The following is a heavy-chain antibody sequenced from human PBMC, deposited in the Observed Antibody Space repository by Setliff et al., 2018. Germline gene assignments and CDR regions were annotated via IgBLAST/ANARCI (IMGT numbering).Heavy chain of an antibody. Sequence: GGSLRLSCAASGFTFDDYTMHWVRQAPGKGLEWVSLITWDGGSTFYADSVKGRFTISRDNRKNSLYLQMNSLTSEDTALYFCTKDGGRLRFVSHLDFWGQGTPVT. CDR1: GFTFDDYT. J-gene: IGHJ4*02. D-gene: IGHD3-3*01. CDR2: ITWDGGST. CDR3: TKDGGRLRFVSHLDF. V-gene: IGHV3-43*01.